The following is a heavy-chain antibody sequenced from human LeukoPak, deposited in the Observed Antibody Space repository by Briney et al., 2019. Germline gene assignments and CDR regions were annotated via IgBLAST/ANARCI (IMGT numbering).Heavy chain of an antibody. D-gene: IGHD3-10*01. CDR3: ARHPDLGNDSGCFDP. V-gene: IGHV4-59*08. J-gene: IGHJ5*02. CDR2: IYDTGDT. CDR1: GGSISSHY. Sequence: SETLSLTCTVSGGSISSHYWSWFRQPPGKGLEWLGYIYDTGDTIYNPSLKTRLAISIDTSRAQFFLRLTSVTAADTAIYYCARHPDLGNDSGCFDPWGRGTRVTVSS.